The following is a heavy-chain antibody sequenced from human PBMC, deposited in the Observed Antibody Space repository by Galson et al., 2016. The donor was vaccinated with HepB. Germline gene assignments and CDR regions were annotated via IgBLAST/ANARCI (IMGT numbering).Heavy chain of an antibody. V-gene: IGHV3-74*01. J-gene: IGHJ6*02. CDR2: ISTDGSST. CDR1: GFTFSTSW. CDR3: VRARTLPASAGMDV. Sequence: SLRLSCAASGFTFSTSWMHWVRQAQGKGLVWVSRISTDGSSTIYADSVKGRFTVSRDNAKNTLYLQMNSLRAEDTAVYYWVRARTLPASAGMDVWGQGTTVTVSS. D-gene: IGHD2-2*01.